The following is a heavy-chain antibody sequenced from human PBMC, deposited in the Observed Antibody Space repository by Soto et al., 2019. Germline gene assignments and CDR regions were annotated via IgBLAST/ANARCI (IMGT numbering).Heavy chain of an antibody. V-gene: IGHV1-18*04. Sequence: ASVKVSCNASGYTFTSYGISWVQQAPGQGLEWMGWISAYNGNTNYAQKLQGRVTMTTDTSTSTAYMELRSLRSDDTAVYYCARERWQYRRDAFDIWGQGTMVTVSS. D-gene: IGHD2-15*01. CDR2: ISAYNGNT. J-gene: IGHJ3*02. CDR1: GYTFTSYG. CDR3: ARERWQYRRDAFDI.